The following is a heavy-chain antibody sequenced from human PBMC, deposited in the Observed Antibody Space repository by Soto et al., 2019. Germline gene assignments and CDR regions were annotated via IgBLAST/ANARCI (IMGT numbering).Heavy chain of an antibody. CDR2: INQDGSDQ. J-gene: IGHJ5*02. CDR1: GFTFSSHW. CDR3: ATSMRHTLNP. Sequence: GGSLRLSCAASGFTFSSHWMTLVRQVPGKGLEWVANINQDGSDQYYVDSVKGRFTISRDNAKNSLCLHMNSLRVEDTAVYYCATSMRHTLNPWGQGTLVTVSS. D-gene: IGHD2-8*01. V-gene: IGHV3-7*01.